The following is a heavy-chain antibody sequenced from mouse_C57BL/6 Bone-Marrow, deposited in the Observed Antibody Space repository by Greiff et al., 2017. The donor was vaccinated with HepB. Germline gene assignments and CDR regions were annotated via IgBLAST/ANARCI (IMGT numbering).Heavy chain of an antibody. Sequence: VKLMESDAELVKPGASVKISCKVSGYTFTDHTIHWMKQRPEQGLEWIGYIYPRDGSTKYNEKFKGKATLTADKSSSTAYMQLNSLTSEDSAVYFCARRDYGSSYGYAMDYWGQGTSVTVSS. CDR3: ARRDYGSSYGYAMDY. D-gene: IGHD1-1*01. J-gene: IGHJ4*01. CDR2: IYPRDGST. CDR1: GYTFTDHT. V-gene: IGHV1-78*01.